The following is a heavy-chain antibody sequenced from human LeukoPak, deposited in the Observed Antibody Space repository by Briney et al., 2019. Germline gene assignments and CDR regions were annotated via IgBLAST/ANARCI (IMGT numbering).Heavy chain of an antibody. V-gene: IGHV4-4*07. CDR3: ARNVVVPAAHYYYYMDV. Sequence: PSETLSLTCTVSGGSISSYHWSWIRQPAGKGLEWIGRIYTSGSTNYNPSLKSRVTMSVDTSKNQFSLKLSSVTAADTAVYYCARNVVVPAAHYYYYMDVWGKGTTVTVSS. D-gene: IGHD2-2*01. CDR2: IYTSGST. CDR1: GGSISSYH. J-gene: IGHJ6*03.